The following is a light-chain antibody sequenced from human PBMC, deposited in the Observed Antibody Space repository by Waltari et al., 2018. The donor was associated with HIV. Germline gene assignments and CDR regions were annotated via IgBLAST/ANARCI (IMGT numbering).Light chain of an antibody. CDR2: DAS. Sequence: EIVLTQSPATLSLSPRERATLSCRASQSVGTFLAWYQQKPGQAPRLRSFDASNRATGIPARFSGSGSGTDFTLTISSLEPEDVALDYCQQRTNRPQKTFGGGTKVEIK. V-gene: IGKV3-11*01. CDR1: QSVGTF. CDR3: QQRTNRPQKT. J-gene: IGKJ4*02.